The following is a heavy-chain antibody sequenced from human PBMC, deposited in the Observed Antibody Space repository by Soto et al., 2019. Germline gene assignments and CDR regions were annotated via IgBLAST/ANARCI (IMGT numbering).Heavy chain of an antibody. Sequence: GASLEVSCKASGGTSSSYAIMCVRRAHGQGLEWMGGIIPIFGTANYAQKFQGRVTITADESTSTAYMELSSLRSEDTAVYYCVQERLQPHTTYYYYGMDVWGQGTTVTVSS. V-gene: IGHV1-69*13. D-gene: IGHD6-25*01. CDR3: VQERLQPHTTYYYYGMDV. J-gene: IGHJ6*02. CDR1: GGTSSSYA. CDR2: IIPIFGTA.